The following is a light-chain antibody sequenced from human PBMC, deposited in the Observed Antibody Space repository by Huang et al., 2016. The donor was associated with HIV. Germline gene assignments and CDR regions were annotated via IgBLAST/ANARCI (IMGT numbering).Light chain of an antibody. V-gene: IGKV3-11*01. CDR1: QRVSSY. CDR2: DAS. CDR3: QQRANWPET. J-gene: IGKJ2*01. Sequence: EIVLIQSPATLSLSPGGRATLSCRASQRVSSYLAWYQQKPDQAPRLLIYDASNRATGLPARFSGSGSETDFTLTISSLEPEDFAVYYGQQRANWPETFGQGTKLEIK.